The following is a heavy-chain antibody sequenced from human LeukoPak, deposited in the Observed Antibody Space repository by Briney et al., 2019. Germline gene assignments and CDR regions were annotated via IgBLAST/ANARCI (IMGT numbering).Heavy chain of an antibody. CDR1: GGSINSHY. Sequence: SETLSLTCAVSGGSINSHYWGWIRQPPGKGLQWVGDIYYTGKNNYNPSLKSRVTISLDTSKDHLSLNLTSVVAADTAIYYCVRRDTGWNYFDYWGQGILVTVSS. V-gene: IGHV4-59*08. D-gene: IGHD6-19*01. J-gene: IGHJ4*02. CDR2: IYYTGKN. CDR3: VRRDTGWNYFDY.